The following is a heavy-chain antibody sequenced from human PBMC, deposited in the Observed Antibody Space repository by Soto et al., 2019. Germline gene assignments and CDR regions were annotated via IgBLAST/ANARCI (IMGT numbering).Heavy chain of an antibody. CDR1: GYTFTSYA. CDR3: ARAYSGGSCYFQRGDAFDI. D-gene: IGHD2-15*01. J-gene: IGHJ3*02. V-gene: IGHV1-3*01. CDR2: INAGNGNT. Sequence: ASVKVSCKASGYTFTSYAMHWVRQAPGQRLEWMGWINAGNGNTKYSQKFQGRVTITRDTSASTAYMELSSLRSEDTAVYYCARAYSGGSCYFQRGDAFDIWGQGTMVTVSS.